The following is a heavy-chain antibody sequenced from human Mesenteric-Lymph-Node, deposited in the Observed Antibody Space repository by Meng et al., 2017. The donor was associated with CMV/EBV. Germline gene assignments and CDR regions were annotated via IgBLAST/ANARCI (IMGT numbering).Heavy chain of an antibody. Sequence: GGSLRLSCAASGFTFDDYAMHWVRQAPGKGLEWVSLISWDGGSTYYADSVKGRFTISRDNSKNSLYLQMNSLRAEDTALYYCARDFWGSYYKNYYYYYGMDVWGQGTTVTVSS. CDR1: GFTFDDYA. D-gene: IGHD3-3*01. CDR3: ARDFWGSYYKNYYYYYGMDV. V-gene: IGHV3-43D*03. CDR2: ISWDGGST. J-gene: IGHJ6*02.